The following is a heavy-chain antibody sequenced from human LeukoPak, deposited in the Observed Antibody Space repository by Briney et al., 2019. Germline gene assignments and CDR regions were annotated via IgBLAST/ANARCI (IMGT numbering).Heavy chain of an antibody. V-gene: IGHV5-51*01. Sequence: GESLKISCQASGYTFTNYWIGWVRQMPGKGPEWMGIIYPGDSDTKYSPSFQGQVTVSADKSISTAYLQWSSLKASDTAMYYCARLSDTARDPYYFDYWGQGTLVTVSS. CDR1: GYTFTNYW. J-gene: IGHJ4*02. D-gene: IGHD5-18*01. CDR2: IYPGDSDT. CDR3: ARLSDTARDPYYFDY.